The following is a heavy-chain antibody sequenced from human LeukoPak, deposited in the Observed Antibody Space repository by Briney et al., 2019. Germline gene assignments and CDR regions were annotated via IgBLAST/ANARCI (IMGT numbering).Heavy chain of an antibody. D-gene: IGHD2-2*01. Sequence: ASVKVSCKASGYTFTGYYMHWVRQAPGQGLEWMGWINPNSGGTNYAQKVQGRVTITRYTSISTAYMELSRLRSEDTAVYYCARDGEYCSRTSCYGGSWGQGTLVTVSS. CDR1: GYTFTGYY. CDR2: INPNSGGT. CDR3: ARDGEYCSRTSCYGGS. V-gene: IGHV1-2*02. J-gene: IGHJ4*02.